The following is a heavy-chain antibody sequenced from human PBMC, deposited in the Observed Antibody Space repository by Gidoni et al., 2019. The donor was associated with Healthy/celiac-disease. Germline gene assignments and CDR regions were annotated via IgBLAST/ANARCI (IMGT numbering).Heavy chain of an antibody. J-gene: IGHJ3*02. D-gene: IGHD1-26*01. Sequence: QVQLVQSGAEVKKPGASVQVSCKASGYPFTSYGISWVRQAPGQGLEWMGWISAYNGNTNYAQKLQGRVTMTTDTSTSTAYMELRSLRSDDTAVYYCARFAEWELSPEDAFDIWGQGTMVTVSS. CDR3: ARFAEWELSPEDAFDI. CDR1: GYPFTSYG. CDR2: ISAYNGNT. V-gene: IGHV1-18*01.